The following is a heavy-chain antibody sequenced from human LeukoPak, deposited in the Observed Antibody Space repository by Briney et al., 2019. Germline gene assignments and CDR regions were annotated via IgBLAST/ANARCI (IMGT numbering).Heavy chain of an antibody. D-gene: IGHD4-17*01. Sequence: SETLSLTCTVSGGSISSSSYYWGWIRQPPGKGLEWIGSIYYSGSTYYNPSLKSRVTISVDTSKNQFSLKLSSVTAADTAVYYCARVHDYGDYRLDYWGQGTLVTVSS. CDR3: ARVHDYGDYRLDY. J-gene: IGHJ4*02. CDR2: IYYSGST. V-gene: IGHV4-39*01. CDR1: GGSISSSSYY.